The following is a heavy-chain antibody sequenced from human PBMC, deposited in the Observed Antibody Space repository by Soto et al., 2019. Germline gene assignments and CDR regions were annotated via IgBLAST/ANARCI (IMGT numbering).Heavy chain of an antibody. CDR1: GFTFSSYS. J-gene: IGHJ6*02. V-gene: IGHV3-21*01. CDR2: ISSSSSYI. D-gene: IGHD4-17*01. CDR3: ARDRRIFTVMHYGMDV. Sequence: EVQLVESGGGLVKPGGSLRLSCAASGFTFSSYSMNWVRQAPGKGLEWVSSISSSSSYIYYADSVKGRFTISRDNAKNSLYLQMNSLRAEDTAVYYCARDRRIFTVMHYGMDVWGQGTMVTVSS.